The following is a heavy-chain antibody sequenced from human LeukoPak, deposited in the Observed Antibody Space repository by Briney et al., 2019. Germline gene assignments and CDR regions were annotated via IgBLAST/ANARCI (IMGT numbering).Heavy chain of an antibody. V-gene: IGHV3-21*01. CDR3: ARGVVPAAFDY. CDR1: GSTFSSYS. D-gene: IGHD2-2*01. Sequence: GGSLRLSCAASGSTFSSYSMNWVRQAPGKGLEWVSSISSSSDHIAYADSVKGRFTISRDNAKNALYPQVNSLRAEDTAVYYCARGVVPAAFDYWGQGTLVTVSS. CDR2: ISSSSDHI. J-gene: IGHJ4*02.